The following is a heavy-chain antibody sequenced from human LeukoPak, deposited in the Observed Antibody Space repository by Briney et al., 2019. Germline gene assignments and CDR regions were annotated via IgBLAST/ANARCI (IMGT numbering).Heavy chain of an antibody. J-gene: IGHJ4*02. CDR1: GGSISSGGYS. CDR3: ARVQRVALWFGETANYCFDY. V-gene: IGHV4-30-2*01. D-gene: IGHD3-10*01. Sequence: SETLSLTCAVSGGSISSGGYSWSWIRQPPGKGLEWIGYIYHSGSTYYNPSLKSRVTISVDRSKNQFSLKLSSVTAADTAVYCCARVQRVALWFGETANYCFDYWGQGTLVTVSS. CDR2: IYHSGST.